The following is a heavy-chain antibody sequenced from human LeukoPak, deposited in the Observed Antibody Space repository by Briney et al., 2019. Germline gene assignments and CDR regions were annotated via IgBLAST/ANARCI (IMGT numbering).Heavy chain of an antibody. J-gene: IGHJ4*02. CDR3: ARGTNYFGSGDY. CDR1: GGSVTSGTYY. Sequence: SETLSLTCTVSGGSVTSGTYYWSWLRQPPGKGLEWIGYIYYTGNASYNPSLKSRITMSVDTSRNQFSLRLISVTAADTAGYYCARGTNYFGSGDYWGQGALVTVSS. D-gene: IGHD3-10*01. V-gene: IGHV4-61*01. CDR2: IYYTGNA.